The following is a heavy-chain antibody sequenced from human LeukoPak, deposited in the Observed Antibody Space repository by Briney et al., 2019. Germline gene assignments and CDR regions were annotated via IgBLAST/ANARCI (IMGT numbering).Heavy chain of an antibody. CDR2: IYYSEST. CDR3: ASLVAATVPYYYYYMDV. Sequence: SQTLSLTCTVSGGSISSSSYYSGWIRQPPGKGLEWIGSIYYSESTYYTPSLKSRVTISVDTSKHQFSLQLSSVAAADTAVYYSASLVAATVPYYYYYMDVWGKGPTVTVSS. V-gene: IGHV4-39*07. J-gene: IGHJ6*03. D-gene: IGHD2-15*01. CDR1: GGSISSSSYY.